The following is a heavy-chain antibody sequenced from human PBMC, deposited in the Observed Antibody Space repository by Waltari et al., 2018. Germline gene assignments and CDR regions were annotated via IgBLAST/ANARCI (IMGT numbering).Heavy chain of an antibody. J-gene: IGHJ2*01. CDR1: GYSISSGYY. D-gene: IGHD6-19*01. V-gene: IGHV4-38-2*01. CDR3: ARPEDPGYSSGWYFDL. Sequence: QVQLQESGPGLVKPSETLSLTCAVSGYSISSGYYWGWIRQPPGKGLEWIGSIYHSGSTYYNPSLKSRVTISVDTSKNQFSLKLSSVTAADTAMYYCARPEDPGYSSGWYFDLWGRGTLVTVSS. CDR2: IYHSGST.